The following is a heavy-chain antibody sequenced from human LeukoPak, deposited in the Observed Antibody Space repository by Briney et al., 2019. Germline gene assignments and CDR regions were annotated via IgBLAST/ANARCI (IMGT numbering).Heavy chain of an antibody. V-gene: IGHV4-39*07. D-gene: IGHD3-16*01. CDR1: GGSISSSSYY. J-gene: IGHJ4*02. CDR3: AIVGGAVDY. Sequence: SETLSLTCTVSGGSISSSSYYWGWIRQPPGKGLEWIGSIYYSGSTYYNPSLKSRVTISVDTSKNQFSLKLSSVTAADTAVYYCAIVGGAVDYWGQGTLVTVSS. CDR2: IYYSGST.